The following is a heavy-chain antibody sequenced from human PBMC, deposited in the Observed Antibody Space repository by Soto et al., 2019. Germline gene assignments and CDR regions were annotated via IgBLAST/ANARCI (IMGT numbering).Heavy chain of an antibody. CDR3: ARASFPFLVYDYIWGSYRSEAFDI. Sequence: PGGSLRLSCAASGFTFSSYAMHWVRQAPGKGLEYVSAISSNGGSTYYANSVKGRFTISRDNSKNTLYLQMGSLRAEDMAVYYCARASFPFLVYDYIWGSYRSEAFDIWGQGTMVTVSS. J-gene: IGHJ3*02. V-gene: IGHV3-64*01. CDR1: GFTFSSYA. D-gene: IGHD3-16*02. CDR2: ISSNGGST.